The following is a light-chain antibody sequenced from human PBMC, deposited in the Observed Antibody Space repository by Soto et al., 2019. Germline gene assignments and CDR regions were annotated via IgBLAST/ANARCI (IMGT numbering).Light chain of an antibody. V-gene: IGKV3-15*01. J-gene: IGKJ1*01. CDR1: LSVSSN. CDR2: GAS. CDR3: QKYSKWPT. Sequence: EIVMTQSPAVLYVSPGETATLSCRASLSVSSNLAWYQQRLGHAPRLLISGASTRATGIPARFSGSGSGTECTLTIRSLRSEDFAVYYCQKYSKWPTFGQGTKVEIK.